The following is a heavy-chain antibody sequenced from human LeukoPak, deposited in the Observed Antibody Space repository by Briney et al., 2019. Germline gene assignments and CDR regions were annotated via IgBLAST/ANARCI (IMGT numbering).Heavy chain of an antibody. D-gene: IGHD3-16*02. V-gene: IGHV4-34*01. Sequence: PSETLSLTCAVYGGSFSRYYWSWIRQPPGKGLEWIGEINHSGSTNYNPSLKSRVTISVDTSKNQFSLKLSSVTAADTAVYYCARLHYDYVWGSYRKRPLLRDYWGQGTLVTVSS. CDR1: GGSFSRYY. CDR2: INHSGST. J-gene: IGHJ4*02. CDR3: ARLHYDYVWGSYRKRPLLRDY.